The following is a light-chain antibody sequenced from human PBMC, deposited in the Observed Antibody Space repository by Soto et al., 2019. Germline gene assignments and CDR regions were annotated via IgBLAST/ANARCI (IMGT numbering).Light chain of an antibody. CDR2: GAS. CDR1: QSISTY. J-gene: IGKJ5*01. V-gene: IGKV1-8*01. Sequence: AIRMTHSQSSLSAATLDIVTITFRSSQSISTYLAWYQQTPGKAPKLLIYGASTLQSGVPSRFSGSGSGTDSTLTISCLQSEDFATYYCQQYYSNVPITFGQGTRLEIK. CDR3: QQYYSNVPIT.